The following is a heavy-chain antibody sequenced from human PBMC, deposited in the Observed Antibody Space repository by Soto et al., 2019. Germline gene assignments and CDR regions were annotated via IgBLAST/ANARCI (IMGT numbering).Heavy chain of an antibody. CDR2: ISRSNSYI. Sequence: GGSLRLSCAASGFTFSSYSMNWVRQAPGKGLEWVASISRSNSYIYYADSVMGRFTISRNNAKNSLYLQMNSLRAEDTAVYYCARDGGYSSGWYQFDYWGQGTLVTVSS. D-gene: IGHD6-19*01. CDR3: ARDGGYSSGWYQFDY. J-gene: IGHJ4*02. V-gene: IGHV3-21*06. CDR1: GFTFSSYS.